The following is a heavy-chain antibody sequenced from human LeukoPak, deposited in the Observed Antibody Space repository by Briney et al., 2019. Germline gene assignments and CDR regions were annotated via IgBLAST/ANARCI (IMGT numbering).Heavy chain of an antibody. D-gene: IGHD6-13*01. CDR1: GGSISSSSYY. V-gene: IGHV4-39*07. CDR2: IYYSGST. CDR3: ARVIFLSIAAAGNWFDP. Sequence: KASETLSLTCTVSGGSISSSSYYWGWIRQPPGKGLEWIGSIYYSGSTYYNPSLKSRVTISVDTSKNQFSLKLSSVTAADTAVYYCARVIFLSIAAAGNWFDPWGQGTLVTVSS. J-gene: IGHJ5*02.